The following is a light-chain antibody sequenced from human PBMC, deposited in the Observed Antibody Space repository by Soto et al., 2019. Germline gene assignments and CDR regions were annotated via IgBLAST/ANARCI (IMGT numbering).Light chain of an antibody. CDR2: AAS. J-gene: IGKJ3*01. CDR1: QGSSSW. Sequence: DIQMTQSPSSVSASVGDRVTITCRASQGSSSWLGWYQQKPGKAPKLLIYAASSLQSGVPSRFSGSGSGTDFTLTISILQPEDFATYYCQQANSLPFTFGPGTKLDIK. V-gene: IGKV1-12*01. CDR3: QQANSLPFT.